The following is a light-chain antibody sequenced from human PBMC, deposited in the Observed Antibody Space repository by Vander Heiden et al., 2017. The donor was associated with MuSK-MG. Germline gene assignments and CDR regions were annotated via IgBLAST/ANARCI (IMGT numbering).Light chain of an antibody. V-gene: IGKV1-39*01. Sequence: MTQSPSSLSASVGDRVTITCRASQSITSYLNWYQQRPGEAPNLLIYAASSLQSGVPSRFSGSGSGTDFTLTISSLQPEDFAIYYCQQSDSAPLTFGGGTKVEIK. CDR2: AAS. CDR1: QSITSY. J-gene: IGKJ4*01. CDR3: QQSDSAPLT.